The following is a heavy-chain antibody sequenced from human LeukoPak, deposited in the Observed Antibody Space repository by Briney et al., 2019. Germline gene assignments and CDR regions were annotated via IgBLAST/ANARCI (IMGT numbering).Heavy chain of an antibody. CDR2: ISYDGSNK. D-gene: IGHD2/OR15-2a*01. CDR1: GFTFSSYA. Sequence: GGSLRLSCAASGFTFSSYAMHWVRQAPGKGLEWVAVISYDGSNKYYADSVKGRFTISRDNSKNTLYLQMNSLRAEDTAVYYCARASMAERCFDYWGQGTLVTVSS. CDR3: ARASMAERCFDY. J-gene: IGHJ4*02. V-gene: IGHV3-30-3*01.